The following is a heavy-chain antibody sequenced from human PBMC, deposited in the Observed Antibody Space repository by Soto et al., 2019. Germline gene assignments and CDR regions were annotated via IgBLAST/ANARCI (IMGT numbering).Heavy chain of an antibody. CDR2: ISGSGGST. CDR1: GFTFSSYA. CDR3: AKDLLVRAGSSTTVGWFDP. V-gene: IGHV3-23*01. J-gene: IGHJ5*02. D-gene: IGHD4-17*01. Sequence: PGGSLRLSCAASGFTFSSYAMSWVRQAPGKGLEWVSAISGSGGSTYYADSVKGRFTISRDNSKNTLYLQMNSLRAEDTAVYYCAKDLLVRAGSSTTVGWFDPWGQGTLVTVSS.